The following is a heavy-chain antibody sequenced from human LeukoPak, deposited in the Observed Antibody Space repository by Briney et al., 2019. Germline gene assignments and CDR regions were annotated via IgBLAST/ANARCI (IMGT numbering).Heavy chain of an antibody. D-gene: IGHD4-17*01. Sequence: SETLSLTCAVSDDSFSSHYWTWIRQPPGKGLEWIGYISYIGSTNYNPSLKSRVTISIDTSKNQFSLKLSSVPAADTAVYYCARDLVTVTKGCDIWGQGTMVSVSS. J-gene: IGHJ3*02. CDR2: ISYIGST. CDR1: DDSFSSHY. CDR3: ARDLVTVTKGCDI. V-gene: IGHV4-59*11.